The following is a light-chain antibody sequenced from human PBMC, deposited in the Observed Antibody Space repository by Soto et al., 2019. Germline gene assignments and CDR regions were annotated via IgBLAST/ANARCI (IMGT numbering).Light chain of an antibody. Sequence: QSALTQPASVSGSPGQSITISCTGTSSDVGAYDYVSWYQQHPGKGPKLIIYEVSKRPSGVPDRFSGSKSGNTASLSVSGLQDEDEADYFCNAQADNGKHVFGTGTKLTVL. J-gene: IGLJ1*01. CDR3: NAQADNGKHV. V-gene: IGLV2-8*01. CDR1: SSDVGAYDY. CDR2: EVS.